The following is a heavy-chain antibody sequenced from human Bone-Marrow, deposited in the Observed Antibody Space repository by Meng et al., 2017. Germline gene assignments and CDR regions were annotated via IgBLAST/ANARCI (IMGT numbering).Heavy chain of an antibody. Sequence: QVQLQQWGAGLLKPSETLSLTCAVYGGSFSGYYWSWIRQPPGKGLEWIGEINHSGSTNYNPSLKSRVTISVDTSKNQFSLKLSSVTAADTAVYYCARGLARYCTNGACPYYFDYWGQGTLVTVSS. V-gene: IGHV4-34*01. D-gene: IGHD2-8*01. CDR1: GGSFSGYY. CDR2: INHSGST. J-gene: IGHJ4*02. CDR3: ARGLARYCTNGACPYYFDY.